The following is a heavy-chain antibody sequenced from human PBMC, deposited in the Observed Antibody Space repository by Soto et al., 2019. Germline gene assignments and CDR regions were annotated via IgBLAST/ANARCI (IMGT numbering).Heavy chain of an antibody. CDR3: ASDPPPPDF. V-gene: IGHV1-18*01. CDR1: GYTFASYA. CDR2: ISAYNGNT. J-gene: IGHJ4*02. Sequence: QVQLVQSGAEVKKPGASVKVSCKASGYTFASYAISWMRQAPGQGLEWMGWISAYNGNTNYAQKLQGRVTMTTDTSTSTADKEPGSLRSDDTAVYYCASDPPPPDFWGQGTLVTGSS.